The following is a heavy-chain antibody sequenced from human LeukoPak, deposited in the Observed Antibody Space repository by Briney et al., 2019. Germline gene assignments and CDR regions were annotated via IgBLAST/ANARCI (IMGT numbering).Heavy chain of an antibody. V-gene: IGHV4-38-2*01. CDR2: IYHSGST. Sequence: GSLRLSCAASGFTFSSYEMNWVRQAPGKGLEWIGSIYHSGSTYYNPSLKSRVTISVDTSKNQFSLKLSSVTAADTAVYYCARALRYCTNGVCSPYFDYWGQGTLVTVSS. J-gene: IGHJ4*02. CDR3: ARALRYCTNGVCSPYFDY. D-gene: IGHD2-8*01. CDR1: GFTFSSYE.